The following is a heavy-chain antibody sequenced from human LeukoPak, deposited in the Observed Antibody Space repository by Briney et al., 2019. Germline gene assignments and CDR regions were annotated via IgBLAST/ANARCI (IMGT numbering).Heavy chain of an antibody. D-gene: IGHD3-10*01. CDR3: ARDVWFGEGPDYYYYIDV. V-gene: IGHV4-61*02. J-gene: IGHJ6*03. CDR1: GGSISSGSYY. CDR2: IYTSGST. Sequence: SETLSLTCTVSGGSISSGSYYWSWIRQPAGTGLEWIGRIYTSGSTNYNPSLKSRVTISVDTSKNQFSLQLNSVTPEDTAVYYCARDVWFGEGPDYYYYIDVWGKGTTVTVSS.